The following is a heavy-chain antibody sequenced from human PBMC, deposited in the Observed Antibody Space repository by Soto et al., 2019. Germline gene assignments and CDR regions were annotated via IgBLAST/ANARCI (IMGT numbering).Heavy chain of an antibody. CDR2: IYWNDDK. J-gene: IGHJ5*02. Sequence: SGLRGEPTQTLTLTCIFSGFSLRTSGVGVGWIRQPPGKALEWLGFIYWNDDKRYSPSLKSRLTITKDTSKNQVVLTMTNMDPVDTATYYCAKSGSSGWYGWFDPWGQGTLVTVS. CDR1: GFSLRTSGVG. D-gene: IGHD6-19*01. V-gene: IGHV2-5*01. CDR3: AKSGSSGWYGWFDP.